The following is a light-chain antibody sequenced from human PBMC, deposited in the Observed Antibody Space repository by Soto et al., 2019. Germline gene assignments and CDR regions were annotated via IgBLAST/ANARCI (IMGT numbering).Light chain of an antibody. V-gene: IGKV3-20*01. CDR2: GVS. CDR1: ERVDSSY. CDR3: QQYGSSPYT. J-gene: IGKJ2*01. Sequence: EIVLTQSPGTLSMSPGERATVSCRASERVDSSYLAWYQQKPGQAPRLVIYGVSNRATGIPDRFSGSGSGTDFSLTISRLEPEDFAVYYCQQYGSSPYTFGQGTKLEI.